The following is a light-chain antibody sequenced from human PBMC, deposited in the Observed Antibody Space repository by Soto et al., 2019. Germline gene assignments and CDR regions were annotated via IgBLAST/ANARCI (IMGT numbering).Light chain of an antibody. J-gene: IGLJ3*02. V-gene: IGLV2-14*01. CDR2: EVS. CDR3: SSYTSSSTGV. Sequence: QSALTQPASVSGSPGQSITISCTGTSSDVGDYNYVSWYQQHPGKAPKLMIYEVSNRPSGVSNRFSGFKSGNTASLTISGLQAEDEADYYCSSYTSSSTGVFGGGTKLTVL. CDR1: SSDVGDYNY.